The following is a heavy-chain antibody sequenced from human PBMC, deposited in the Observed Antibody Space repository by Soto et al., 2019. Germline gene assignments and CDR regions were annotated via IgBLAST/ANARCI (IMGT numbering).Heavy chain of an antibody. CDR1: GFTFGDYA. Sequence: GGSLRLSCTASGFTFGDYAMSWFRQAPGKGLEWVGFIRSKAYGGTTEYAASVKGRFTISRDDSKSIAYLQMNSLKTEDTAVYYCTRDIGGAEVYYGSGSSPFDYWGQGTLVTVSS. V-gene: IGHV3-49*03. CDR2: IRSKAYGGTT. D-gene: IGHD3-10*01. CDR3: TRDIGGAEVYYGSGSSPFDY. J-gene: IGHJ4*02.